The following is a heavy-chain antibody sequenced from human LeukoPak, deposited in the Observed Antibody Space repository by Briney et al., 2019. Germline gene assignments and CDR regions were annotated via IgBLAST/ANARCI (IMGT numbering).Heavy chain of an antibody. Sequence: LSETLSLTCAVYGGSFSGYWWNWIRQPPGKGPEWIGEINRDGNTKYNPPLKSRLTISIDTSMNQFSLKLRSVAAADTAVYYCARWGYGSGDSRGLDPWGQGIRVTVSS. V-gene: IGHV4-34*01. CDR3: ARWGYGSGDSRGLDP. CDR1: GGSFSGYW. J-gene: IGHJ5*02. D-gene: IGHD3-10*01. CDR2: INRDGNT.